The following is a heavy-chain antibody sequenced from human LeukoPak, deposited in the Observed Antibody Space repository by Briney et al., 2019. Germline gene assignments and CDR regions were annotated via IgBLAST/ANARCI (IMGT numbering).Heavy chain of an antibody. CDR1: GFTFSNAW. D-gene: IGHD2-15*01. CDR2: IYYSGST. V-gene: IGHV4-59*01. CDR3: ARGYCSGGSCYGP. Sequence: GSLRLSCAASGFTFSNAWMSWIRQPPGKGLEWIGYIYYSGSTNYNPSLKSRVTISVDTSKNQFSLKLSSVTAADTAVYYCARGYCSGGSCYGPWGQGTLVTVSS. J-gene: IGHJ5*02.